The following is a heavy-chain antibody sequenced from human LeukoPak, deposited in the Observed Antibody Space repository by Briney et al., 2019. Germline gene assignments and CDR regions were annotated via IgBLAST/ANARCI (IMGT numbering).Heavy chain of an antibody. CDR2: INHSGST. CDR1: GGSFSGYY. J-gene: IGHJ4*02. Sequence: KSSETLSLTCAVYGGSFSGYYWSWIRQPPGKGLEWIGEINHSGSTNYNPSLKSRVTISVDTSKNQFSLNLSSVTAADTAIYYCARLGGATSPFGYWGQGTQVTVSS. D-gene: IGHD1-26*01. CDR3: ARLGGATSPFGY. V-gene: IGHV4-34*01.